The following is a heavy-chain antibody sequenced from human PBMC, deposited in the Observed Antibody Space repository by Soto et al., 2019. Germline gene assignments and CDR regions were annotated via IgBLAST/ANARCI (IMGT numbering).Heavy chain of an antibody. CDR3: GRGAGGYCSSTSCYVGVWFDP. D-gene: IGHD2-2*01. CDR1: GYTFTSYD. Sequence: ASVKVSCKASGYTFTSYDINWVRQATGQGLEWMGWMNPNSGNTGYAQKFQGRVTMTRNTSISTAYMELSSLRSEDTAVYYCGRGAGGYCSSTSCYVGVWFDPWGQGTLVTVSS. V-gene: IGHV1-8*01. CDR2: MNPNSGNT. J-gene: IGHJ5*02.